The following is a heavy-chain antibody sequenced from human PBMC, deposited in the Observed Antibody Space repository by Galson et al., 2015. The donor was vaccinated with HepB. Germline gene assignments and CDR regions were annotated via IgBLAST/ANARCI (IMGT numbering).Heavy chain of an antibody. CDR2: INPGGGNT. CDR3: VRDANWGPQDYFDY. Sequence: SVKVSCKASGYSFTGYYMHWVRQAPGQGLEWMGIINPGGGNTNYAQKFQGRVTLTRDTSTSTVYMELSSLRSEDTAVYYCVRDANWGPQDYFDYWGQGTLVTVSS. J-gene: IGHJ4*02. CDR1: GYSFTGYY. D-gene: IGHD7-27*01. V-gene: IGHV1-46*01.